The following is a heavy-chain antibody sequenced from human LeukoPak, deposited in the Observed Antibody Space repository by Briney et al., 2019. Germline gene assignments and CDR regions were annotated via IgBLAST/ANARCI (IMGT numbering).Heavy chain of an antibody. Sequence: PGGSLRLSCAASGFTFSSYAMSWVRQAPGKGLEWVSAISGSGGSTYYADSVKGRFTISRDNSKNTLYLQMNSLRAEDTAVYYCAKGSLLRYRGDWFDPWGQGTLVTVSS. V-gene: IGHV3-23*01. CDR2: ISGSGGST. D-gene: IGHD3-9*01. CDR3: AKGSLLRYRGDWFDP. CDR1: GFTFSSYA. J-gene: IGHJ5*02.